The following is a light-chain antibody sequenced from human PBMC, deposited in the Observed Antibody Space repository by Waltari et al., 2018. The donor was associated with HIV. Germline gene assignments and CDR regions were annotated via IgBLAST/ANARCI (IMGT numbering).Light chain of an antibody. CDR1: TSNGEPPW. V-gene: IGLV1-47*01. CDR3: GVWDSTLKQWL. J-gene: IGLJ3*02. CDR2: RNY. Sequence: QSVLTQPHSASGTPGQTVTIPCSGSTSNGEPPWVYCYQQLPGKAPKLLIYRNYPRPSGVPDRFSSSKSGASASLIISGLRSEDEADYSCGVWDSTLKQWLFGGGTKLTVL.